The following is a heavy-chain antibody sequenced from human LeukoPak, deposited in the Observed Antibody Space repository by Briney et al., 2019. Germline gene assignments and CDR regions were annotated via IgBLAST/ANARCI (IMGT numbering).Heavy chain of an antibody. Sequence: SETLPLTCTVSGDSFISCFWSWLRQPPGKGLEWIGYIYYSGSASYNPSLKRRVTISVDSSKNQFSLKLSSVTATDTAVYYCARGYYDSSGYWLSYFDYWGQGTLVTVS. D-gene: IGHD3-22*01. CDR2: IYYSGSA. CDR3: ARGYYDSSGYWLSYFDY. J-gene: IGHJ4*02. CDR1: GDSFISCF. V-gene: IGHV4-59*01.